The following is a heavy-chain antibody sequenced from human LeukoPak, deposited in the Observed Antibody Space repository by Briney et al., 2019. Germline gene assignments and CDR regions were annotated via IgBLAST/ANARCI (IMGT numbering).Heavy chain of an antibody. J-gene: IGHJ4*02. D-gene: IGHD6-19*01. V-gene: IGHV3-7*01. Sequence: PGGSLRLSCAASGFTFSNAWMSWVRQAPGKGLEWVANIKQDGSEKYYVDSVKGRFTISRDNAKNSLYLQMNSLRAEDTAVYYCAREDGYSSGWHFDYWGQGTLVTVSS. CDR1: GFTFSNAW. CDR2: IKQDGSEK. CDR3: AREDGYSSGWHFDY.